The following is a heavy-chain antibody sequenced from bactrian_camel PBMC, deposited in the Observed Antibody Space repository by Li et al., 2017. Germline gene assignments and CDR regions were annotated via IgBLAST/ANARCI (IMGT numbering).Heavy chain of an antibody. J-gene: IGHJ4*01. CDR3: AARRYGGSRFPFPLDHTIYNV. CDR2: IATGGGSA. D-gene: IGHD6*01. CDR1: GYTSKSAF. Sequence: QLVESGGDSVQAGGSLRLSCVASGYTSKSAFMGWFRQAPGKDREAVAAIATGGGSAYYADSVKGRFTISRDNVKNTPYLQMYSLKPEDTAMYYCAARRYGGSRFPFPLDHTIYNVWGQGTQVTFS. V-gene: IGHV3S28*01.